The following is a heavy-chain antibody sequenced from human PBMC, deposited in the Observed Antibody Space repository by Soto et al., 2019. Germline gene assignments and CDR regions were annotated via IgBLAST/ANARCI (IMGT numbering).Heavy chain of an antibody. CDR2: MNPNSGNT. CDR3: ARCMRLLWFGDLSETYNWFDP. D-gene: IGHD3-10*01. Sequence: QVQLVQSGAEVKKPGASVKVSCKASGYTFTSYDINWVRQATGQGLEWKGWMNPNSGNTGYAQKFQGRVTMTRNTSISTAYLELSSLRSEDTAVYYCARCMRLLWFGDLSETYNWFDPWGQGTLVTVSS. CDR1: GYTFTSYD. V-gene: IGHV1-8*01. J-gene: IGHJ5*02.